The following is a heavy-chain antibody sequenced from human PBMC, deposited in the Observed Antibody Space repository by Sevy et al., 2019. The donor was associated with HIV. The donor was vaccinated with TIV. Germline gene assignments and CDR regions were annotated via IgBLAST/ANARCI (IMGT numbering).Heavy chain of an antibody. CDR1: GFAFSTHA. D-gene: IGHD2-2*01. CDR2: ISYEGTET. Sequence: GGSLRLSCAASGFAFSTHAMHWVRQAPGKGLDWVAVISYEGTETFYAASVEGRFTISRDNSKNMLSLQINSLRPEDTAVYYCARDGGNSVKWYPLYWGHGTLVTVSS. J-gene: IGHJ4*01. V-gene: IGHV3-30-3*01. CDR3: ARDGGNSVKWYPLY.